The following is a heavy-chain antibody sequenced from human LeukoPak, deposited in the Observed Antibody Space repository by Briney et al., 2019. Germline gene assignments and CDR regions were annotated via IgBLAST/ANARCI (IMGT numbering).Heavy chain of an antibody. V-gene: IGHV1-18*01. Sequence: ASVKVSCKASGYTFTSYGISWVRQAPGQGLEWMGWISAYNGNTNYAQKLQGRVTMTTDTSTSTAYMELRSLRSDDTAVYYCARKTRSVVVVPAATTGYYGMDVWGQGTTVTVSS. CDR1: GYTFTSYG. CDR3: ARKTRSVVVVPAATTGYYGMDV. D-gene: IGHD2-2*01. J-gene: IGHJ6*02. CDR2: ISAYNGNT.